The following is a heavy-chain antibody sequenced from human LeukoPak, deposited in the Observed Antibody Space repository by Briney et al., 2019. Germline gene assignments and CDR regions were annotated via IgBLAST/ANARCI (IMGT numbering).Heavy chain of an antibody. J-gene: IGHJ5*02. Sequence: PSETLSLTCAVYGGSFSGYHWSWFRQPPGKRLEWIGYVYYSGSPGYNPSLESRVSMSVDTSKNQVSLKLTSVTAADTAVYFCARGPGSGYFWFDPWGQGTLVTVSS. V-gene: IGHV4-59*01. CDR3: ARGPGSGYFWFDP. CDR1: GGSFSGYH. CDR2: VYYSGSP. D-gene: IGHD3-3*01.